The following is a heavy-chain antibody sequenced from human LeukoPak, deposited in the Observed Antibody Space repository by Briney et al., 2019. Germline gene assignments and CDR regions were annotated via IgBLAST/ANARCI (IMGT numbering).Heavy chain of an antibody. CDR1: GDSVSSNSAA. CDR2: TYYRSKWYN. CDR3: ARVAYSSGWKDAFDI. Sequence: SQTLSLTCAISGDSVSSNSAAWNWIRQSPSRGLEWLGRTYYRSKWYNDYTVSVKSRITINPDTSKNQFSLQLNSVTSEDTAVYYCARVAYSSGWKDAFDIWGQGTMVTVSS. J-gene: IGHJ3*02. D-gene: IGHD6-19*01. V-gene: IGHV6-1*01.